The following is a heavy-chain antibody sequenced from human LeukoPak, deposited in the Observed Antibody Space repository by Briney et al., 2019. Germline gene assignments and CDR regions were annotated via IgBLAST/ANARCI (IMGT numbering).Heavy chain of an antibody. CDR3: TSAFPVTGSDVFDV. CDR2: IKQDGSER. Sequence: GGSLRLSCAASGFTFTTYWMNWVRQAPGKGLEWVANIKQDGSERYYVDSVKGRFIISRDNARNSLFLQMNSLRVEDTAVYYCTSAFPVTGSDVFDVWGQGTMVTVSS. CDR1: GFTFTTYW. D-gene: IGHD6-19*01. J-gene: IGHJ3*01. V-gene: IGHV3-7*01.